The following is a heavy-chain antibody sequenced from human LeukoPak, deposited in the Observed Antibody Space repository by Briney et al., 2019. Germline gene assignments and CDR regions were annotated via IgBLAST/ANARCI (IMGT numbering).Heavy chain of an antibody. Sequence: ASVKVSCKASGYTFTSYAISWVRQAPGQGLEWMGRIIPILGIANYAQKFQGRVTITADKSTSTAYMELSSLRSEDTAVYYCARSRDTAMVTGIFDYWGQGTLVTVSS. CDR2: IIPILGIA. D-gene: IGHD5-18*01. CDR1: GYTFTSYA. J-gene: IGHJ4*02. V-gene: IGHV1-69*04. CDR3: ARSRDTAMVTGIFDY.